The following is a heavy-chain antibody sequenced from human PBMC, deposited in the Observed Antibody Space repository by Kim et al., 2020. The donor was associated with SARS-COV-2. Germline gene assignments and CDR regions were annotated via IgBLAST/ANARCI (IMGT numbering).Heavy chain of an antibody. CDR3: AIERYSSGWYEDY. J-gene: IGHJ4*02. D-gene: IGHD6-19*01. CDR2: INHSGST. V-gene: IGHV4-34*01. Sequence: SETLSLTCAVYGGSFSGYYWSWIRQPPGKGLEWIGEINHSGSTNYNPSLKIRVTISVDTSKNQFSLKLSSVTAADTAVYYCAIERYSSGWYEDYWGQGTL. CDR1: GGSFSGYY.